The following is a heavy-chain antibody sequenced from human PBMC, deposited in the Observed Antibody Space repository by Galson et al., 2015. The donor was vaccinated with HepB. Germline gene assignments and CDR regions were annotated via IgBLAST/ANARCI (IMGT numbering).Heavy chain of an antibody. CDR2: IIPIFGTA. CDR3: ARGDDSSGYQHYFDY. CDR1: GGTFSSYA. Sequence: SVKVSCKASGGTFSSYAISWVRQAPGQGLEWMGGIIPIFGTANYAQKFQGRVTITADESTSTAYMELSSLRSEDTAVYYCARGDDSSGYQHYFDYWGQGTLVTVSS. D-gene: IGHD3-22*01. J-gene: IGHJ4*02. V-gene: IGHV1-69*13.